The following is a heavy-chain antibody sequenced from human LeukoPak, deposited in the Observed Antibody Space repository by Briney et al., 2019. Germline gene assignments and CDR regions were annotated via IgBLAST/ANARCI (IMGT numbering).Heavy chain of an antibody. CDR3: ARFLRGANNALEI. CDR2: MSYNDAA. D-gene: IGHD1-26*01. J-gene: IGHJ3*02. V-gene: IGHV4-59*13. Sequence: SETLSLTCTISGGSISDYYWSWIRQPPGKGLEWVAYMSYNDAATYNPSLKSRVTMSLDTSRNQFSLKLISVTAADTAVYYCARFLRGANNALEIWGQGTMVTVSS. CDR1: GGSISDYY.